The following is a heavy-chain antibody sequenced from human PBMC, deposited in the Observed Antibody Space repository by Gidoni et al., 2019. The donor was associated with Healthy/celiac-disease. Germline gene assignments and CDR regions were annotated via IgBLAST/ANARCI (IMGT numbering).Heavy chain of an antibody. V-gene: IGHV3-33*08. CDR3: ARVGMYGDYDYYYYMDV. J-gene: IGHJ6*03. D-gene: IGHD4-17*01. Sequence: QVQLVESGGAVVQPGRSLRLSCAASGLTFSSYGMPWVRQAPGKGLEWVAVIWYDGSNKYYADSVKGRFTISRDNSKNTLYLQMNSLRAEDTAVYYCARVGMYGDYDYYYYMDVWGKGTTVTVSS. CDR1: GLTFSSYG. CDR2: IWYDGSNK.